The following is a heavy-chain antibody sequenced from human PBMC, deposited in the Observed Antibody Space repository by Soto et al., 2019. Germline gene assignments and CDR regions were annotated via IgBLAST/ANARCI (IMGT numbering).Heavy chain of an antibody. J-gene: IGHJ5*02. CDR2: IYYSGST. Sequence: SETLSLTCTVSGGSISSSSYYWGWIRQPPGKGLEWIGSIYYSGSTYYNPSLKSRVTISVDTSKNQFSLKLSSVTAADTAVYYCARQGLKQQLGTNWFDPWGQGTLVTVSS. D-gene: IGHD6-13*01. V-gene: IGHV4-39*01. CDR3: ARQGLKQQLGTNWFDP. CDR1: GGSISSSSYY.